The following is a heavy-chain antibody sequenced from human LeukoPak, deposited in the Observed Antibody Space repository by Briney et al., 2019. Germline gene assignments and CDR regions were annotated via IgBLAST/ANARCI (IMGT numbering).Heavy chain of an antibody. D-gene: IGHD2-8*01. CDR1: GGSIRSDNW. CDR2: IYHSGST. CDR3: ARVSTNGVSNWFDP. J-gene: IGHJ5*02. V-gene: IGHV4-4*02. Sequence: SETLSLTCAVSGGSIRSDNWWSWVRQPPGKGLEWIAEIYHSGSTFYNPSLQSRVTISVDTSTNQFSLNLSSVTAADTAVYYCARVSTNGVSNWFDPWGQGTLVTVSS.